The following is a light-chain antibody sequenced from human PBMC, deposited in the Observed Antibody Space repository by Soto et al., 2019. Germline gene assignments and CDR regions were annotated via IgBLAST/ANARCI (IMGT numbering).Light chain of an antibody. CDR2: DAS. CDR1: RSVSAS. CDR3: EQYNSWPPLYT. V-gene: IGKV3-11*01. J-gene: IGKJ2*01. Sequence: EIVLTQSPATLSLSPGERATLSCRASRSVSASLAWYQLKPGQAPRLLIYDASNRATDIPARFSGSGSGTDFTLTISSLEPQDFAVYYCEQYNSWPPLYTFGQGTKLEIK.